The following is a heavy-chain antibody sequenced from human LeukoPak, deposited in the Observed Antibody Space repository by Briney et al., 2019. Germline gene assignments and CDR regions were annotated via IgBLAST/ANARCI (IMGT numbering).Heavy chain of an antibody. CDR2: ISSSSSYI. Sequence: GGSLRLSCEASGSPFSSYSRNWVRQAPGKGLEWVSSISSSSSYIYYADSVKGRFTISRDNAKNSLYLQMNSLRAEDTAVYHCSFVGSIAARRDYWGQGTLVTVSS. J-gene: IGHJ4*02. CDR3: SFVGSIAARRDY. V-gene: IGHV3-21*01. CDR1: GSPFSSYS. D-gene: IGHD6-6*01.